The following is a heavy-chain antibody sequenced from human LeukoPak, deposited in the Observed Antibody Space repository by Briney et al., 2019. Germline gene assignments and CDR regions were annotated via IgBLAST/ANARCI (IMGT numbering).Heavy chain of an antibody. CDR3: ARGYYYDSSGYYYDY. Sequence: PSETLSLTCTVSGGSISSYYWSWIRQPPGKGLEGIGYIYYSGSTNYNPSLKSRVTISVDTSKNQFSLKLSSVTAADTAVYYCARGYYYDSSGYYYDYWGQGTLVTVSS. J-gene: IGHJ4*02. V-gene: IGHV4-59*01. D-gene: IGHD3-22*01. CDR1: GGSISSYY. CDR2: IYYSGST.